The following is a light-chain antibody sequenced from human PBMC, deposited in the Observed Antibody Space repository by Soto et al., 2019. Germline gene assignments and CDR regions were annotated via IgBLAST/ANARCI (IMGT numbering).Light chain of an antibody. J-gene: IGLJ1*01. CDR1: SSDVGSYTL. CDR2: EIS. V-gene: IGLV2-23*02. Sequence: SALAQPASVSGSPGQSITISCTGTSSDVGSYTLVSWYQQHPGKAPKLMIYEISKRPSGVSDRFSGSRSGNTASLTVSGLQAEDEADYYCCSYSRSTTFVFGTGTKVTVL. CDR3: CSYSRSTTFV.